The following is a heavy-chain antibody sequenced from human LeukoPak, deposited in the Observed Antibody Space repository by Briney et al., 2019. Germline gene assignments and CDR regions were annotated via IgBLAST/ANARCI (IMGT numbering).Heavy chain of an antibody. V-gene: IGHV3-7*01. CDR1: KFAFNTYW. D-gene: IGHD1-26*01. CDR3: VRDQGGSNSH. J-gene: IGHJ4*02. CDR2: IKQDEGEK. Sequence: PGGSLRLSCEVSKFAFNTYWMTWVRQAPGKGLEWVANIKQDEGEKYYADSVKGRFTISRDNAKNSLYLQMNSLRADDTAVYFCVRDQGGSNSHWGQGTLVTVSS.